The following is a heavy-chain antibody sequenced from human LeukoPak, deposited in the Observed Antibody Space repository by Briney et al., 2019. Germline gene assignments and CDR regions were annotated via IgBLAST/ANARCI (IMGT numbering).Heavy chain of an antibody. J-gene: IGHJ4*02. Sequence: SETLSLTCTVSGDSVSSTTYYWGWIRQPPGQGLEWMANIYYTGSTYSNPSLKSRVSMSVDTSKNQFSLKMSSLTAADTAVYFCARLSKGRYFDYIFESWGQGTLVTVSS. D-gene: IGHD3-9*01. CDR1: GDSVSSTTYY. V-gene: IGHV4-39*01. CDR2: IYYTGST. CDR3: ARLSKGRYFDYIFES.